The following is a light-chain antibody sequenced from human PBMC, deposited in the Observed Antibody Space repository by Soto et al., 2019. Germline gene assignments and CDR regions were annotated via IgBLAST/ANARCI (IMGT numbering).Light chain of an antibody. V-gene: IGLV5-45*03. CDR3: MIWHSSAWV. CDR1: SGINVGTYR. J-gene: IGLJ3*02. CDR2: YKSDSYK. Sequence: QLVLTQPSSLSASPGASASLTCTLRSGINVGTYRICWYQQKPGSPPQYLLRYKSDSYKQQGSGVPSRFSGSKDASANAGIFLIAGLQSEDEADYYCMIWHSSAWVFGGGTKLTVL.